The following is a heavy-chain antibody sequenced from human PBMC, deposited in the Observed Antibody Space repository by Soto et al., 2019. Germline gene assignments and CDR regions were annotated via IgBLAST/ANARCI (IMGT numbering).Heavy chain of an antibody. Sequence: QVQLVQSGAEVKKPGSSVKVSCKASGGTFSSYTISWVRQAPGQGLEWMGRIIPILGIANYAQKFKGRVTITADKSTSTAYMELSSLRSEDTAVYYCARCDSGGAAAGYYFDYWGQGTLVTVSS. D-gene: IGHD6-13*01. V-gene: IGHV1-69*02. CDR3: ARCDSGGAAAGYYFDY. J-gene: IGHJ4*02. CDR1: GGTFSSYT. CDR2: IIPILGIA.